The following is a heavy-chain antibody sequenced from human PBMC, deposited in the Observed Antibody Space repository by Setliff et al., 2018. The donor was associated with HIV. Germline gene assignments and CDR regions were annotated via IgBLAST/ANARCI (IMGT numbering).Heavy chain of an antibody. J-gene: IGHJ3*02. V-gene: IGHV1-69*05. Sequence: SVKVSCKASGGTFSSYAISWVRQAPGQGLEWMGGIIPIFGTANYAQKFQGRVTFTTDESTITAYMELSSLRSEDTAVYYCARDTGQQLVGFDIWGQGTMVTVSS. CDR1: GGTFSSYA. D-gene: IGHD6-13*01. CDR2: IIPIFGTA. CDR3: ARDTGQQLVGFDI.